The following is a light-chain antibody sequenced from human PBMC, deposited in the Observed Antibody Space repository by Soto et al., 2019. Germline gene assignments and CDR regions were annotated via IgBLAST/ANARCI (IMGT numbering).Light chain of an antibody. CDR3: QSYDSSLSGGV. CDR1: SSNIGAGYD. V-gene: IGLV1-40*01. Sequence: QAVVTQPPSVSGAPGQRVTISCTGSSSNIGAGYDVHWYQQLPGTAPKLLIYGNNNRPSGVPDRFSGSKSATSDSLAITGLQAEDEADYYCQSYDSSLSGGVFGGGTKLTVL. J-gene: IGLJ3*02. CDR2: GNN.